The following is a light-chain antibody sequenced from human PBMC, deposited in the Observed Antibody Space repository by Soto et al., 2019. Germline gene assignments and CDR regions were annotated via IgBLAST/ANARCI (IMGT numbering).Light chain of an antibody. CDR3: HKYNHATT. CDR2: AAS. Sequence: DIQMTQSPSSLSASVGDRVTITCRASQGISNYLAWYQQKPGKDPELLIYAASTLQSGVPSRFSGSGSGTEFSLTISGLQPEDVSTYYCHKYNHATTFGGGTKVEIK. CDR1: QGISNY. V-gene: IGKV1-27*01. J-gene: IGKJ4*01.